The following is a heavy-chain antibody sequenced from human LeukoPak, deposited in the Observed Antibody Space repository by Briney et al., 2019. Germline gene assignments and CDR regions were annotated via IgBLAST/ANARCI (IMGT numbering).Heavy chain of an antibody. CDR3: ANSYCSGGSCYVGPLDY. D-gene: IGHD2-15*01. CDR1: GFTFSSYS. J-gene: IGHJ4*02. V-gene: IGHV3-48*01. CDR2: ISSSSSTI. Sequence: GGSLRLSCAASGFTFSSYSMNWVRQAPGKGLEWVSYISSSSSTIYYADSAKGRFTISRDNSKNTLYLQMNSLRADDTALYYCANSYCSGGSCYVGPLDYWGQGTLVTVSS.